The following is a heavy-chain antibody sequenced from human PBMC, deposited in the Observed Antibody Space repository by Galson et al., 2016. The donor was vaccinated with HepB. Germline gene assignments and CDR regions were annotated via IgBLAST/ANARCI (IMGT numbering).Heavy chain of an antibody. J-gene: IGHJ5*02. Sequence: SLRLSCAASGFTVSSTFMTWVRQAPGKGLEWVSVIYSGDSTNYAESVKGRFTIPKDNSKNTLYLQMTSLRVEDTAVYYCARGKAVTGSDPLDPWGQGTLVTVSS. D-gene: IGHD6-19*01. V-gene: IGHV3-53*01. CDR3: ARGKAVTGSDPLDP. CDR1: GFTVSSTF. CDR2: IYSGDST.